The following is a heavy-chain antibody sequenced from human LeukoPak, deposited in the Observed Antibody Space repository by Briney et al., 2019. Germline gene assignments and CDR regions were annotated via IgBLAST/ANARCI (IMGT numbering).Heavy chain of an antibody. CDR1: GYTFTSYC. J-gene: IGHJ6*03. CDR3: ARDVRTTGTTEYYMDV. D-gene: IGHD4-17*01. Sequence: ASVKVSCKASGYTFTSYCMHWVRQAPGQGLEWMGIINPSGGSTSYAQKFQGRVTMTRDTSTSTVYMELGSLRSEDTAVYYCARDVRTTGTTEYYMDVWGKGTTVTVSS. V-gene: IGHV1-46*01. CDR2: INPSGGST.